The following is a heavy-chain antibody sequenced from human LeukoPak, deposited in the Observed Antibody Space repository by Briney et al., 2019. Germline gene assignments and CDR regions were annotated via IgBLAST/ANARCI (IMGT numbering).Heavy chain of an antibody. J-gene: IGHJ4*02. CDR3: ARRSGNYYGVDY. Sequence: GESLKISCKVSGYSFTSYWIAWVRQMPGKGLEWMGIIYPDDSDTTYNPSFQGQVTISADKSISTAYLQWSSLKASDTAMYYCARRSGNYYGVDYWGQGALVTVSS. CDR1: GYSFTSYW. V-gene: IGHV5-51*01. D-gene: IGHD1-26*01. CDR2: IYPDDSDT.